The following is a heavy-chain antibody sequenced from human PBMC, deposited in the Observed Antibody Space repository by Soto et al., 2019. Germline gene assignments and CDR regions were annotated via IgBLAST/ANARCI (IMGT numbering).Heavy chain of an antibody. V-gene: IGHV4-39*01. CDR1: GGSISSSSYY. CDR3: ARHSIAAAPRIVYFDY. Sequence: QLQLQESGPGLVKPSETLSLTCPVSGGSISSSSYYWGWIRQPPGKGLEWIGSIYYSGSTYYNPSLKSRVTISVDTSKNQFSLKLSSVTAADTAVYYCARHSIAAAPRIVYFDYWGQGTLVTVSS. CDR2: IYYSGST. D-gene: IGHD6-6*01. J-gene: IGHJ4*02.